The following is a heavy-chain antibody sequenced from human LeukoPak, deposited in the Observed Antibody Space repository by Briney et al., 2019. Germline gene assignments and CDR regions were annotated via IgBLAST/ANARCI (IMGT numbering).Heavy chain of an antibody. CDR3: AKDDRGLGI. Sequence: GGSLRLSCADSGFIFSSYAMSWARQAPGKGLEWVSAISGSGSTTYYADSVKGRFTISRDNSKNTLYLQMDSLRGEDTAVYYCAKDDRGLGIWGQGTMVTDSS. J-gene: IGHJ3*02. D-gene: IGHD3-16*01. V-gene: IGHV3-23*01. CDR1: GFIFSSYA. CDR2: ISGSGSTT.